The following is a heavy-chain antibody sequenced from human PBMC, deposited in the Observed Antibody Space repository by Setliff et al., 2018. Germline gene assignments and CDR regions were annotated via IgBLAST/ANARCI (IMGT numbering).Heavy chain of an antibody. CDR1: GFTFSSYW. J-gene: IGHJ3*02. Sequence: GGSVRLSCAASGFTFSSYWMNWVRQAPGKGLEWVANIKQDGSVKNYVDSVKGRFTISRDNAKNSLYLQMNSLRAEDTAVYYCARDLKGYYYDSSGYRHDAFDIWGRGTMVTVS. CDR2: IKQDGSVK. V-gene: IGHV3-7*01. D-gene: IGHD3-22*01. CDR3: ARDLKGYYYDSSGYRHDAFDI.